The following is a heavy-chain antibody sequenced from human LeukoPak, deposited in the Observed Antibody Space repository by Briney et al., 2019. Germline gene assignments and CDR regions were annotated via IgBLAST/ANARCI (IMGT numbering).Heavy chain of an antibody. CDR3: ARGYGDYGTDY. D-gene: IGHD4-17*01. J-gene: IGHJ4*02. CDR2: ISSSSSYI. CDR1: GFTFSSYA. V-gene: IGHV3-21*01. Sequence: PGGSLRLXCAASGFTFSSYAMNWVRQAPGKGLEWVSSISSSSSYIYYADSVKGRFTISRDNAKNSLYLQMNSLRAEDTAVYYCARGYGDYGTDYWGQGTLVTVSS.